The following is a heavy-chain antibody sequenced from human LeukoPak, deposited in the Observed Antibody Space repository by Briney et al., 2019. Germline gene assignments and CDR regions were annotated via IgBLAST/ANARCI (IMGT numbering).Heavy chain of an antibody. J-gene: IGHJ3*02. CDR2: IYTSGST. CDR3: ARDEPDYYDSSGYEPNDAFDI. V-gene: IGHV4-61*02. CDR1: GGSISSGSYY. D-gene: IGHD3-22*01. Sequence: SQTLSLTCTVSGGSISSGSYYWSWIRQPAGKVLEWIGRIYTSGSTNYNPSLKSRVTISVDTSKNQFSLKLSSVTAADTAVYYCARDEPDYYDSSGYEPNDAFDIWGQGTMVTVSS.